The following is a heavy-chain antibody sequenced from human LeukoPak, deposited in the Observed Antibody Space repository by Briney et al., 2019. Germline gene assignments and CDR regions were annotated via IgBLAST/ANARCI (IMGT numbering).Heavy chain of an antibody. J-gene: IGHJ4*02. Sequence: GTSVTVACKASGYTFTSYGISWVRQAPGQGLEWMGWISAYNGNTNYAQKLQGRVTMTTDTSTSTAYMELRSLRSDDTAVYYCARDRDGVVVTAMRYWRQGTLVTASS. V-gene: IGHV1-18*01. D-gene: IGHD2-21*02. CDR3: ARDRDGVVVTAMRY. CDR2: ISAYNGNT. CDR1: GYTFTSYG.